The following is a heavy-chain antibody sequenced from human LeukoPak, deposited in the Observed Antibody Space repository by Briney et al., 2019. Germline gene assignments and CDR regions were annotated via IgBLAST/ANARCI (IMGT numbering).Heavy chain of an antibody. CDR3: ARAQFGAAAA. CDR1: GGSISSGGYS. D-gene: IGHD6-13*01. J-gene: IGHJ5*02. CDR2: IYYSGST. Sequence: PSETLSLTCAVSGGSISSGGYSWSWIRQPPGKGLEWIGYIYYSGSTYYNPSLKGRVTISVDTSKNQFSLKLSSVTAADTAVYYCARAQFGAAAAWGQGTLVTVSS. V-gene: IGHV4-30-4*07.